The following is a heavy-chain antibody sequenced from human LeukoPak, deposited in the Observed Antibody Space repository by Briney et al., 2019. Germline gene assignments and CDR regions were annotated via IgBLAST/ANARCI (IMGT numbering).Heavy chain of an antibody. D-gene: IGHD4-23*01. Sequence: VASVKVSCKASGYTFTSYDINWVRQATGQGLEWMGWMNPNSGNTGYAQKFQGRVTMTRNTSISTAYMELSSLRSEDTAVYYCARVTVLDYGGYHRGDYWGQGTLVTVSS. CDR1: GYTFTSYD. CDR2: MNPNSGNT. V-gene: IGHV1-8*01. CDR3: ARVTVLDYGGYHRGDY. J-gene: IGHJ4*02.